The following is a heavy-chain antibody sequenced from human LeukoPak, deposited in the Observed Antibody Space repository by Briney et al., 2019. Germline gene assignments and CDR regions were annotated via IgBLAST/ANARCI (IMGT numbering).Heavy chain of an antibody. Sequence: SQTLSLTCTVSGVSITSGNYYWNWIRQPPGKGLEWIGYVYYSGTTNYNPSLKSRVIISVDTSKNQFSLKLSPVIAADTAVYYCARVGVNYRGNIIKSSFDSGAQETLVTVSS. CDR2: VYYSGTT. D-gene: IGHD3-10*01. J-gene: IGHJ4*02. V-gene: IGHV4-61*01. CDR3: ARVGVNYRGNIIKSSFDS. CDR1: GVSITSGNYY.